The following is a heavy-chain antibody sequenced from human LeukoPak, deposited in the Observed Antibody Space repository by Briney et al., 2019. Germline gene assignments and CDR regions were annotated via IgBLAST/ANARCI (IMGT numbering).Heavy chain of an antibody. J-gene: IGHJ3*02. V-gene: IGHV1-69-2*01. D-gene: IGHD2-21*01. CDR3: ATDKIRYCGGDCSKNDAFDI. CDR1: GYTFTDYY. CDR2: VDPEDGET. Sequence: ASVKVSCKVSGYTFTDYYMHWVQQAPGKGLEWMGLVDPEDGETIYAEKFQGRVTITADTSTDTAYMELSSLRSEDTAVYYCATDKIRYCGGDCSKNDAFDIWGQGTMATVSS.